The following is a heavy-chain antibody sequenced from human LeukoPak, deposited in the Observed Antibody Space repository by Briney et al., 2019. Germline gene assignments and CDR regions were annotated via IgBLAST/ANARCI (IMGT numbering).Heavy chain of an antibody. CDR2: IRGNGVTT. Sequence: GGSLRLSCAASGFTFSSYGMNWVRQAPGKGLEWVSGIRGNGVTTYYADSVKGRFTISRDNSKNTLYLQMSSLGAEDTAVYFCAKDDAWGRYQDWRQGTLVTVSS. J-gene: IGHJ1*01. V-gene: IGHV3-23*01. CDR1: GFTFSSYG. D-gene: IGHD3-16*01. CDR3: AKDDAWGRYQD.